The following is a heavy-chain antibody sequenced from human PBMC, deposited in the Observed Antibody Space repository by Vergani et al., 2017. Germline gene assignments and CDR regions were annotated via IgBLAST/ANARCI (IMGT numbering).Heavy chain of an antibody. CDR1: GGSIRSTFYY. D-gene: IGHD6-13*01. CDR3: ARHKEQLVPGNYYYYYYMDV. J-gene: IGHJ6*03. V-gene: IGHV4-39*01. Sequence: QLQLQESDPGLVKPSETLSLTCTVSGGSIRSTFYYWGWIRHPPGKGLEWIGTIYYSGSTYYNPSLKSRVTISVDTSKNQFSLKLNSVTAADTAVYYCARHKEQLVPGNYYYYYYMDVWGKGTTVTVSS. CDR2: IYYSGST.